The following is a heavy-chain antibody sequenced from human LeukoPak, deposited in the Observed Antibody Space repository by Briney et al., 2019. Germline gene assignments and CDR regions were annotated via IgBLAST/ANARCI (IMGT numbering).Heavy chain of an antibody. D-gene: IGHD3-10*01. J-gene: IGHJ4*02. CDR2: ISYDGTNK. Sequence: PGGSLRLSCVASGFTFSNYGMHWVRQAPGKGLEWVAVISYDGTNKYYADSVKGRFTISRDNSKNTLYLQMNSLRAEDTAVYYCAKHRLVRALFTDHYFDYWGQGTLVTVSS. CDR1: GFTFSNYG. CDR3: AKHRLVRALFTDHYFDY. V-gene: IGHV3-30*18.